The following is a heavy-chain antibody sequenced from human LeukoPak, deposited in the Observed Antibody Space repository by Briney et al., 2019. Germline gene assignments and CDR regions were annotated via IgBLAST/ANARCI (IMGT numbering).Heavy chain of an antibody. CDR3: AREVGGFYDSSGYYPYYYYMDV. Sequence: ASVKVSCKASGYTFTSYGISWVRQAPGQGLEWMGWISAYNGNTNYAQKLQGRVTMTTDTSTSTAYMELRSLRSDDTAVYYCAREVGGFYDSSGYYPYYYYMDVWGKGTTVTVSS. J-gene: IGHJ6*03. CDR1: GYTFTSYG. D-gene: IGHD3-22*01. CDR2: ISAYNGNT. V-gene: IGHV1-18*01.